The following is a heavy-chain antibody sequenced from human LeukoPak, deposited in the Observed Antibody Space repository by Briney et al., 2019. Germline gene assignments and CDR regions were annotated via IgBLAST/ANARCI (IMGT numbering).Heavy chain of an antibody. CDR1: GYTFTSYD. Sequence: ASVTVSFTASGYTFTSYDINWVRQATGQGLEWMGWMNPNSGNTGYAQKFQGRVTMTRNTSISTAYMELSRLRSEDTAVYYCARGQEGYYYGSGSYLWFDPWGQGTLVTVSS. CDR3: ARGQEGYYYGSGSYLWFDP. V-gene: IGHV1-8*01. J-gene: IGHJ5*02. CDR2: MNPNSGNT. D-gene: IGHD3-10*01.